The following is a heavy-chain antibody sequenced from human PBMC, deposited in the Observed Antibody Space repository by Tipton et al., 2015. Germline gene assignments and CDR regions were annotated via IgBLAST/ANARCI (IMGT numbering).Heavy chain of an antibody. CDR2: IYHSGRA. D-gene: IGHD4-23*01. CDR1: GGSINFYY. Sequence: TLSLTCTVSGGSINFYYWTWIRQPPGKGLEYIGYIYHSGRASYNPSLKSRVTISVNTSKTHVSLKLSSVTAADPAVYYCARARGRHGGLFDSWGQGILVTVSS. V-gene: IGHV4-59*01. CDR3: ARARGRHGGLFDS. J-gene: IGHJ4*02.